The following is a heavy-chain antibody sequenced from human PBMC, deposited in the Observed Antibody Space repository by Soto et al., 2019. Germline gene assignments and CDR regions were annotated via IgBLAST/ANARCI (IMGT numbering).Heavy chain of an antibody. J-gene: IGHJ4*02. CDR2: IYYSGST. D-gene: IGHD3-10*01. Sequence: QVQLQELGPGLVKPSETLSLTCTVSGGSISSYYWSWIRQPPGKGLEWIGYIYYSGSTNYNPSLKSRVTISVDTSKNQCTLKLRSETAAHTAVYYWAIRYGLGSFDCWGQGTLVTVSS. CDR3: AIRYGLGSFDC. CDR1: GGSISSYY. V-gene: IGHV4-59*08.